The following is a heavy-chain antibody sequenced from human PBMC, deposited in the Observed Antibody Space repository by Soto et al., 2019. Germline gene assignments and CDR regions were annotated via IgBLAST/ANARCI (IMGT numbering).Heavy chain of an antibody. Sequence: LSLTCTVSGASISGFYWSWIRKSAGKGLEWIGRIYATGTTDYNPSLKSRVMMSVDTSKKQFSLKLGSVTAADTAVYYCVRDGTKTLRDWFDPWGQGISVTVSS. J-gene: IGHJ5*02. V-gene: IGHV4-4*07. D-gene: IGHD1-1*01. CDR1: GASISGFY. CDR3: VRDGTKTLRDWFDP. CDR2: IYATGTT.